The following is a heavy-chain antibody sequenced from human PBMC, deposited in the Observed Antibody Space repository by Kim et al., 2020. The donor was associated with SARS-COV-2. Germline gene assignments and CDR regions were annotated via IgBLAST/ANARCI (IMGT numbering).Heavy chain of an antibody. CDR2: ISGSGGST. CDR3: ATLPSSTLYSSSWYYFDY. J-gene: IGHJ4*02. D-gene: IGHD6-13*01. Sequence: GGSLRLSCAASGFTFSSYAMSWVRQAPGKGLEWVSAISGSGGSTYYADSVKGRFTISRDNPKNTLYLQMNSLRAEDTAVYYCATLPSSTLYSSSWYYFDYWGQGTLVTVSS. CDR1: GFTFSSYA. V-gene: IGHV3-23*01.